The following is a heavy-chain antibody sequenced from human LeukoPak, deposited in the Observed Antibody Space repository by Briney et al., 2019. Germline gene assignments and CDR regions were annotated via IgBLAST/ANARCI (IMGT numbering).Heavy chain of an antibody. CDR1: GYTFTSYG. CDR2: ISAYNGNT. CDR3: ARAPGAPRGYYAGGFDV. Sequence: ASVKVSCKASGYTFTSYGISWVRQAPGQGLEWMGWISAYNGNTNYAQRLQGRVTMTTDTSTSTAYMELRSLRSDDTAVYYCARAPGAPRGYYAGGFDVWGQGTLVTVSS. D-gene: IGHD3-22*01. J-gene: IGHJ3*01. V-gene: IGHV1-18*01.